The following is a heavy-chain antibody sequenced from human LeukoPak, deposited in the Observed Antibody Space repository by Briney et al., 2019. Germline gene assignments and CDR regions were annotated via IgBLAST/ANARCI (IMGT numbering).Heavy chain of an antibody. CDR2: IKQDGSEK. Sequence: PGGTLRLSCAASGFTFSNHGMNWVRQAPGKGLEWVANIKQDGSEKYYVDSVEGRFTISRDNARNSLYLQMNSLRAEDTAVYYCARDMVRGVFTTRTIDYWGQGTLVTVSS. D-gene: IGHD3-10*01. J-gene: IGHJ4*02. CDR3: ARDMVRGVFTTRTIDY. CDR1: GFTFSNHG. V-gene: IGHV3-7*01.